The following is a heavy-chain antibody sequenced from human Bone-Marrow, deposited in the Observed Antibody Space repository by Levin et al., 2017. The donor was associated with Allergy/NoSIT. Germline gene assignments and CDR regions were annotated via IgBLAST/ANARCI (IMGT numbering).Heavy chain of an antibody. CDR3: TTSVLGYRVY. D-gene: IGHD5-18*01. CDR2: IKSKTDGGTT. Sequence: LSLTCAASGFTFSNAWMSWVRQAPGKGLEWVGRIKSKTDGGTTDYAAPVKGRFTISRDDSKNTLYLQMNSLKTEDTAVYYCTTSVLGYRVYWGQGTLVTVSS. J-gene: IGHJ4*02. CDR1: GFTFSNAW. V-gene: IGHV3-15*01.